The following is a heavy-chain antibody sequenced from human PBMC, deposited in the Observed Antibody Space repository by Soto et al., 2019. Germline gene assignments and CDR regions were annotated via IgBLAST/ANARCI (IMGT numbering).Heavy chain of an antibody. V-gene: IGHV3-30*18. D-gene: IGHD1-20*01. CDR2: ISYDGSNK. Sequence: GGSLRLSCAASGFTFSSYGMHWVRQAPGKGLEWVAVISYDGSNKYYADSVKGRFTISRDNSKNTLYLQMNSLRAEDTAVYYFAKGISNRGESYYYYGMDVWGQGTTVTVSS. CDR3: AKGISNRGESYYYYGMDV. CDR1: GFTFSSYG. J-gene: IGHJ6*02.